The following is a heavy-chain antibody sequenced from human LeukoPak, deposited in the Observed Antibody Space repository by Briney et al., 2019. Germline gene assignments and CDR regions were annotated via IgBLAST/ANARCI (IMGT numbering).Heavy chain of an antibody. CDR2: IYPGDSDT. D-gene: IGHD1-26*01. CDR1: GYIFTSYW. CDR3: ARKEVGATTDFDY. V-gene: IGHV5-51*01. J-gene: IGHJ4*02. Sequence: GESLKISCKGSGYIFTSYWIGWVRQMPVKGLEWMGIIYPGDSDTRYSPSFQGQVTISADKSISTAYLQWSSLKASDTAMYYCARKEVGATTDFDYWGQGTLVTVSS.